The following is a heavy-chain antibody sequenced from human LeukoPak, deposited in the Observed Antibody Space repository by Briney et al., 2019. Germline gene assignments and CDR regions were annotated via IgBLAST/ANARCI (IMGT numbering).Heavy chain of an antibody. V-gene: IGHV3-23*01. J-gene: IGHJ4*02. D-gene: IGHD4-23*01. CDR2: ISGSGGST. Sequence: GGSLRLSCAASGFTFSSYAMSWVRQAPGKGLEWVSAISGSGGSTYYADSVKGRFTISRDNSKNTLYLQMNSQRAEDTAVYYCARDRLDGGNSPVDYWGQGTLVTVSS. CDR1: GFTFSSYA. CDR3: ARDRLDGGNSPVDY.